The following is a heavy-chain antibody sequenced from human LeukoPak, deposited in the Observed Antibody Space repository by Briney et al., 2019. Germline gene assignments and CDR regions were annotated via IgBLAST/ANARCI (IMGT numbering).Heavy chain of an antibody. CDR2: IIPIFGTA. V-gene: IGHV1-69*05. Sequence: ASVKVSCKASGGTFSSYAISWVRQAPGQGLEWMGGIIPIFGTANYAQKFQGRVTITTDESTSTAYMELRSLRSDDTAVYYCARVPYDFWSGYPVSLDYWGQGTLVTVSS. CDR3: ARVPYDFWSGYPVSLDY. CDR1: GGTFSSYA. J-gene: IGHJ4*02. D-gene: IGHD3-3*01.